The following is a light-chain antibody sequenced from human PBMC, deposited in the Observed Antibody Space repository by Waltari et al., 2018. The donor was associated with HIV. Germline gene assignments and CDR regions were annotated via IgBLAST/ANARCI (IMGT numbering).Light chain of an antibody. CDR3: LSYTITNTLV. V-gene: IGLV2-14*01. CDR1: SSDIGGHYS. Sequence: QSALTLPASVSGSPAQSITISCTGTSSDIGGHYSVSWYQQLPGKAPQLMIYAVTYRPSGVSNRFDGSKSGNTASLTISGLQGEDESDYYCLSYTITNTLVFGGGTKLTVL. CDR2: AVT. J-gene: IGLJ3*02.